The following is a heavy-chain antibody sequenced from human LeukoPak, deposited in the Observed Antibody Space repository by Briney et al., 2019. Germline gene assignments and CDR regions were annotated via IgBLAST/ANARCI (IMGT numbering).Heavy chain of an antibody. CDR2: ISSSGSSI. CDR1: GFTFSDYY. J-gene: IGHJ4*02. V-gene: IGHV3-11*01. Sequence: GGSLRLSCAASGFTFSDYYMSWIRQAPGKGLEWVSYISSSGSSIYYADSVKGRFTISRDNAKNSLYLQMNSLRAEDTAVYYCARVLKDPRGRPFDYWGQGTLVTVSS. D-gene: IGHD1-1*01. CDR3: ARVLKDPRGRPFDY.